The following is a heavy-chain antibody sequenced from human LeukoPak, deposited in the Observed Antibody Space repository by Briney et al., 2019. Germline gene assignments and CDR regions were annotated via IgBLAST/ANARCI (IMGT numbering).Heavy chain of an antibody. CDR1: GGSISSYY. V-gene: IGHV4-59*01. Sequence: KPSETLSLTCTVSGGSISSYYWSWIRQPPGKGLEWIGYIYYSGSTNYNPSLKSRVTISVDTSKNQFSLKLSSVTAADTAVYYCARARGIFGVVEFDYWGQGTLVTVSS. CDR3: ARARGIFGVVEFDY. J-gene: IGHJ4*02. CDR2: IYYSGST. D-gene: IGHD3-3*01.